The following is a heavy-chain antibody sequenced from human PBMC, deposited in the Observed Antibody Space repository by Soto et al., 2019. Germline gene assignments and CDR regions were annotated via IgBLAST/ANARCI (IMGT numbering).Heavy chain of an antibody. V-gene: IGHV1-3*01. D-gene: IGHD2-21*02. CDR2: INVGTGNT. CDR3: ARGAGYCSGDCWNDYYYAMDV. Sequence: ASVKVSCKASGYIFTNYAIHWVRQAPGERLEWVGWINVGTGNTKYSQNFQGRVTITRDASATTAYMELSSLRSEDTAVYYCARGAGYCSGDCWNDYYYAMDVWGQGTTVTVSS. CDR1: GYIFTNYA. J-gene: IGHJ6*02.